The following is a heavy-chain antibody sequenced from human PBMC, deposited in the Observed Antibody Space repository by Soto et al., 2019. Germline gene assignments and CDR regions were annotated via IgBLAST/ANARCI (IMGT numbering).Heavy chain of an antibody. CDR3: AREIFDSSGYPDY. J-gene: IGHJ4*02. D-gene: IGHD3-22*01. Sequence: QVQLVESGGGVVQPGRSLRLSCAASGFTFSSYGMHWVRQAPGKGLEWVAVIWYDGSNKYYADSVKGRFTISRDNSKNTLYLQMNSLRAEDTAVYYCAREIFDSSGYPDYWGQGALVTVSS. CDR2: IWYDGSNK. V-gene: IGHV3-33*01. CDR1: GFTFSSYG.